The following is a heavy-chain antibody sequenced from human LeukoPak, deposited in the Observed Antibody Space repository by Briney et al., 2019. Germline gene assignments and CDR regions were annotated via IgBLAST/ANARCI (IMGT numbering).Heavy chain of an antibody. Sequence: SETLSLTCTVSGGSISSTNYHWGWIRQPPGKGLEWIGSIYYSGSTYYNPSLKSRATISVDTSKNQFSLTLSSVTAADTAVYYCARPLVGTTDYFDYWGQGTLVTVSS. CDR3: ARPLVGTTDYFDY. D-gene: IGHD1-26*01. V-gene: IGHV4-39*01. CDR1: GGSISSTNYH. CDR2: IYYSGST. J-gene: IGHJ4*02.